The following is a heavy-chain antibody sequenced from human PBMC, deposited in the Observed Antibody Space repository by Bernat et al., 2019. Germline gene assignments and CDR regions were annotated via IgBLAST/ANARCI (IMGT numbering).Heavy chain of an antibody. V-gene: IGHV3-43*02. D-gene: IGHD4-17*01. CDR3: ASFTVTTGNFDY. Sequence: EVQLVESGGGVVQPGGSLRLSCAASGFTFDDYAMHWVRQAPGKGLEWVSLISGDGGSTYYADSGKGRFTISRDNSKNSLYLQMNSLRTEETALYYCASFTVTTGNFDYWGQGTLVTVSS. J-gene: IGHJ4*02. CDR1: GFTFDDYA. CDR2: ISGDGGST.